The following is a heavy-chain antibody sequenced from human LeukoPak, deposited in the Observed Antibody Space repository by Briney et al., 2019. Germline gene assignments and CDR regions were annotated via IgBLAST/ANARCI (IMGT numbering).Heavy chain of an antibody. D-gene: IGHD3-22*01. CDR1: GGSISSYY. V-gene: IGHV4-59*01. CDR3: ARSPGPEYYYDSSGYSRVDWFDP. CDR2: IYYSGST. J-gene: IGHJ5*02. Sequence: SETLSLTCTVSGGSISSYYWSWIRQPPGKGLEWIGYIYYSGSTNYNPSLKSRVTISVDTSKNQFSLKLSSVTAADTAVYYCARSPGPEYYYDSSGYSRVDWFDPWGQGTLVTVSS.